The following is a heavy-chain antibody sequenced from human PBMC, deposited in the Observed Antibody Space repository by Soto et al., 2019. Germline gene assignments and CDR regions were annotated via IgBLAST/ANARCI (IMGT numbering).Heavy chain of an antibody. CDR2: IIPIFGTA. D-gene: IGHD3-22*01. V-gene: IGHV1-69*06. J-gene: IGHJ6*02. Sequence: QVQLVQSGAEVKKPGSSVKVSCKASGGTFSSYAISWVRQAPGQGLEWMGGIIPIFGTANYAQKFQGRVTMTRNTSISTAYMELSSLRSEDTAVYYCARGLPYYYDSSGYSYYYYGMDVWGQGTTVTVSS. CDR1: GGTFSSYA. CDR3: ARGLPYYYDSSGYSYYYYGMDV.